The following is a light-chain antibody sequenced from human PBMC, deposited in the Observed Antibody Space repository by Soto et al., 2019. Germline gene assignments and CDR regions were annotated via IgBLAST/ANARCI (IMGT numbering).Light chain of an antibody. Sequence: DIVMTQSPLSLPVTPGEAASISCRSSQSLLHPNGYNYLDWYLQKPGQCPQLLIYLGSNRASAVPDTFSGTVSGTDFTLKISRVEAEDLGIYYCKEPLQFPLTYGQGTQLEIK. V-gene: IGKV2-28*01. CDR1: QSLLHPNGYNY. CDR3: KEPLQFPLT. J-gene: IGKJ2*01. CDR2: LGS.